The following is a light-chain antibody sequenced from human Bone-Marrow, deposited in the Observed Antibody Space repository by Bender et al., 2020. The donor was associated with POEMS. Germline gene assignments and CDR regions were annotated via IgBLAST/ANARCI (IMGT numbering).Light chain of an antibody. V-gene: IGLV3-21*02. CDR1: HLTTKS. CDR3: QVWDSISDHLV. J-gene: IGLJ3*02. Sequence: VLTQPPWVSVAPGQTATISCVGDHLTTKSVHWYQQKPGQAPVLVVYDGGDRPSGIPEQFSGSSSGSTATLTISRVGVGDEADYFCQVWDSISDHLVFGGGTKLTVL. CDR2: DGG.